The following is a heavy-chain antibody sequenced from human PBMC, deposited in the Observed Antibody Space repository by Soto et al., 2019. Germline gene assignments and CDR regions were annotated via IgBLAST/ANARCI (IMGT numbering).Heavy chain of an antibody. CDR2: IFSNDDK. V-gene: IGHV2-26*01. CDR1: GLSLSNGKLG. CDR3: ALIKDCSRTDCYLASFDP. Sequence: SGSTLVNPTETLTLTCTVSGLSLSNGKLGVSRIRQPPGKALEWLAHIFSNDDKSYSTSLRSRVTISKDTSRSQVVLTMTNMDPLDSATYYCALIKDCSRTDCYLASFDPWGQGTLVTVSS. D-gene: IGHD2-2*01. J-gene: IGHJ5*02.